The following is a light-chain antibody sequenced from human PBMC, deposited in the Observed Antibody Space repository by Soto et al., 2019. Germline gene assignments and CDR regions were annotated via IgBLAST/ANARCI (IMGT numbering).Light chain of an antibody. CDR1: QSVNSNY. V-gene: IGKV3-20*01. J-gene: IGKJ4*01. CDR2: GTS. CDR3: QQFSSYPLT. Sequence: EIVFTQSPGTLSLSPGERATLSCSASQSVNSNYLAWYQQKPGQAPRLLIYGTSSRATGIPDRFSGGGSGTDFTLTISRLEPEDFAVYYCQQFSSYPLTFGGGTKVDIK.